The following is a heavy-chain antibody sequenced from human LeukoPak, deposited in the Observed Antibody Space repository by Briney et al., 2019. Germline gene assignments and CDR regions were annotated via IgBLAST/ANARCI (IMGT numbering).Heavy chain of an antibody. V-gene: IGHV4-34*01. CDR2: INHSGST. Sequence: SETLSLTCAVYGGSFSGYYWSWIRQPPGKGLEWIGEINHSGSTNYNPSLKSRVTISVDTSKNQFSLKLSSVTAADTAVYYCARHGSSFWSGYSYIAKYAFDIWGQGTMVTVSS. D-gene: IGHD3-3*01. CDR3: ARHGSSFWSGYSYIAKYAFDI. J-gene: IGHJ3*02. CDR1: GGSFSGYY.